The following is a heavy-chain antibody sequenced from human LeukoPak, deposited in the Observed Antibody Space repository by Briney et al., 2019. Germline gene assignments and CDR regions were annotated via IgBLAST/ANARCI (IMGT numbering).Heavy chain of an antibody. D-gene: IGHD3-22*01. CDR1: GFTFSNYS. Sequence: PGGSLRLSCAASGFTFSNYSMNWVRQAPGKGLEWVSAISGSGGSTYYADSVKGRFTISRDNSKNTLYLQMNSLRAEDTAVYYCAKEVQAGYYDSSGYYYVINFDYWGQGTLVTVSS. V-gene: IGHV3-23*01. J-gene: IGHJ4*02. CDR2: ISGSGGST. CDR3: AKEVQAGYYDSSGYYYVINFDY.